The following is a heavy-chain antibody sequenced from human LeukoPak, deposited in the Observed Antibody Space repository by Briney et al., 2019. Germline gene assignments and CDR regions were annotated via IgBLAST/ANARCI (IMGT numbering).Heavy chain of an antibody. Sequence: PGGSLRLSCVASGFTFSSYWMHWVRQGPGKGLVWVSRINSDGSSTSYADSVKGRFTISRDNAKNTLYLQMNSLRVEDTAVYYCARDRYTGYDFDHWGQGTLVTVSS. CDR2: INSDGSST. J-gene: IGHJ4*02. CDR1: GFTFSSYW. V-gene: IGHV3-74*01. D-gene: IGHD5-12*01. CDR3: ARDRYTGYDFDH.